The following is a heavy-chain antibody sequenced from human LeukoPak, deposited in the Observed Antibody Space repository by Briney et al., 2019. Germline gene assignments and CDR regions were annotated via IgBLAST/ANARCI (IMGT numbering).Heavy chain of an antibody. CDR2: MYYSGTT. Sequence: SETLSLTCSVSGGSISSSNYYWGWIRQPPRKGLGWIASMYYSGTTYYNPSLRSRVTMSVDTSKNQFSLKLSSVTAADTAVYYCARDRIAVADPPNWFDPRGQGTLVTVSS. CDR1: GGSISSSNYY. J-gene: IGHJ5*02. CDR3: ARDRIAVADPPNWFDP. V-gene: IGHV4-39*02. D-gene: IGHD6-19*01.